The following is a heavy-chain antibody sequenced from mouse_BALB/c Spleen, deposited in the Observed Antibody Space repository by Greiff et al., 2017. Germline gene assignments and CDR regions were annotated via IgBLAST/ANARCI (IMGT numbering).Heavy chain of an antibody. CDR2: INPYNDGT. J-gene: IGHJ3*01. CDR1: GYTFTSYV. D-gene: IGHD2-3*01. V-gene: IGHV1-14*01. Sequence: VQLKESGPELVKPGASVKMSCKASGYTFTSYVMHWVKQKPGQGLEWIGYINPYNDGTKYNEKFKGKATLTSDKSSSTAYMELSSLTSEDSAVYYCARGDDGNYLWFAYWGQGTLVTVSA. CDR3: ARGDDGNYLWFAY.